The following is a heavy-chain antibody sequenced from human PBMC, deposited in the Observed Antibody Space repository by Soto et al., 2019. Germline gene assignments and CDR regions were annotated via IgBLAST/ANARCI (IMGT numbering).Heavy chain of an antibody. CDR1: GYTFTSYG. CDR2: ISAYNGNT. CDR3: ARDHYSSGHEKPNWFDP. J-gene: IGHJ5*02. Sequence: QVQLVQSGAEVKKPGASVKVSCKASGYTFTSYGISWVRQAPGQGLEWMGWISAYNGNTNYAQKLQGRVTMTTDTSXSXXYMELRSLRSDDTAVYYCARDHYSSGHEKPNWFDPWGQGTLVTVSS. D-gene: IGHD6-19*01. V-gene: IGHV1-18*01.